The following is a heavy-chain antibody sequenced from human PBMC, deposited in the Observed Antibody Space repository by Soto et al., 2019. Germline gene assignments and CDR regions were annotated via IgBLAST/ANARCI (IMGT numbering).Heavy chain of an antibody. CDR3: ARDPGAASFDF. J-gene: IGHJ4*02. Sequence: ASVKVCCKASGGTFSSCAISWVRQAPGEGLEWVGWINTSNGNKHYAQKLQGRLTLTTDTSTSTAYMDLTTLRSDDTAVYFCARDPGAASFDFWAQGTLVTVSS. V-gene: IGHV1-18*01. CDR1: GGTFSSCA. D-gene: IGHD2-15*01. CDR2: INTSNGNK.